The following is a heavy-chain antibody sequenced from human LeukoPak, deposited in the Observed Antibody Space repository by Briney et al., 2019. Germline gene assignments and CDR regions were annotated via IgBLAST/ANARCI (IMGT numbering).Heavy chain of an antibody. CDR3: ARAQSIAAADHFDY. Sequence: SSVKVSCKASGYTFTSYDINWVRQATGQGLEWMGWMNPNSGNTGYAQKFQGRVTITRNTSISTAYMELSSLRSEDTAVYYCARAQSIAAADHFDYWGQGTLVTVSS. CDR2: MNPNSGNT. V-gene: IGHV1-8*03. CDR1: GYTFTSYD. J-gene: IGHJ4*02. D-gene: IGHD6-13*01.